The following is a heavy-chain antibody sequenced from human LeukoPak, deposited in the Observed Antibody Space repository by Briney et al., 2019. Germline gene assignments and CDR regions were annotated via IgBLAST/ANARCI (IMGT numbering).Heavy chain of an antibody. CDR3: TTDGAGVLRYFDWLSFDY. CDR1: GFTFSNAW. Sequence: GGSLRLSCAASGFTFSNAWMSWVRQAPGKGLEWVGRIKSRTDGGTTDYAAPGKGRFTISRDDSKNTLYLQMNSLKPEDTAVYYCTTDGAGVLRYFDWLSFDYWGQGTLVTVSS. D-gene: IGHD3-9*01. CDR2: IKSRTDGGTT. J-gene: IGHJ4*02. V-gene: IGHV3-15*01.